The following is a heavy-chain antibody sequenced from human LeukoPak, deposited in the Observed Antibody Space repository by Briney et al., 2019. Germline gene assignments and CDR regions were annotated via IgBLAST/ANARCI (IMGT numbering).Heavy chain of an antibody. Sequence: ASVKVSCKASGYTFTSNGISWVRQAPGQGLEWMGWINPNSGGTNYAQKFQGRVTMTRDTSISTAYMELSRLRSDDTAVYYCARAFCDGGDCYSNFPFDYWGQGTLVTVSS. J-gene: IGHJ4*02. CDR2: INPNSGGT. CDR3: ARAFCDGGDCYSNFPFDY. V-gene: IGHV1-2*02. D-gene: IGHD2-21*02. CDR1: GYTFTSNG.